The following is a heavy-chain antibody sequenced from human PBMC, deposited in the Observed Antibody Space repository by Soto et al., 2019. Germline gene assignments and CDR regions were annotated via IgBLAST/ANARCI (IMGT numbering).Heavy chain of an antibody. CDR1: GFTFSSYE. J-gene: IGHJ4*02. Sequence: EVQLVESGGGLVQPGGSLRLSCAASGFTFSSYEMNWVRQAPGKGLEWVTYISSSGSNIYYADSVKGQFTISRDNAKNSLHLQMNSLRAEDTAVYYCARVGSPDDKSGDYDYWGQGTLVTVSS. V-gene: IGHV3-48*03. D-gene: IGHD3-22*01. CDR2: ISSSGSNI. CDR3: ARVGSPDDKSGDYDY.